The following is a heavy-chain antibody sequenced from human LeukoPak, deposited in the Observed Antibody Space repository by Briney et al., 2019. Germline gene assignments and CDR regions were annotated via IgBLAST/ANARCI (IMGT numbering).Heavy chain of an antibody. D-gene: IGHD3-22*01. J-gene: IGHJ5*02. CDR2: IYHSGST. V-gene: IGHV4-39*07. Sequence: SETLSLTCTVSGGSISSSSYYWGWIRQPPGKGLEWIGSIYHSGSTYYNPSLKSRVTISVDTSKNQFSLKLSSVTAADTAVYYCAREGYYYDSSGRSGWFDPWGQGTLVTVSS. CDR1: GGSISSSSYY. CDR3: AREGYYYDSSGRSGWFDP.